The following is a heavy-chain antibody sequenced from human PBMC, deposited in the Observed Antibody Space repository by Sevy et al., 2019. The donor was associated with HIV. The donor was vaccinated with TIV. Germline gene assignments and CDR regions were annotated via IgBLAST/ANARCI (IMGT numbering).Heavy chain of an antibody. CDR1: GYTFTSYY. Sequence: ASVKVSCKASGYTFTSYYMHWVRQAPGQGLEWMGIINPSGGNTTYAQKFQGRVTMTRDTSTSTVYMELSSLTSEDTAVYYCARGGISGWPYFDYWGQGTLVTVSS. CDR3: ARGGISGWPYFDY. CDR2: INPSGGNT. V-gene: IGHV1-46*01. J-gene: IGHJ4*02. D-gene: IGHD6-19*01.